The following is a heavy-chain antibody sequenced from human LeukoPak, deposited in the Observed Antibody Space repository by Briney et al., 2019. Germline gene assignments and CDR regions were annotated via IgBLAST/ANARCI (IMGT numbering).Heavy chain of an antibody. J-gene: IGHJ4*02. V-gene: IGHV3-64*01. CDR2: ISSNGGST. D-gene: IGHD3-3*01. Sequence: GSLRLSCAAPGFTFSSYAMHWVRQAPGKGLEYVSAISSNGGSTYYANSVKGRFTISRDNSKNTLYLQMGSLRAEDMAVYYCAREYYDFWSGYSYHYYFDYWGQGTLATVSS. CDR1: GFTFSSYA. CDR3: AREYYDFWSGYSYHYYFDY.